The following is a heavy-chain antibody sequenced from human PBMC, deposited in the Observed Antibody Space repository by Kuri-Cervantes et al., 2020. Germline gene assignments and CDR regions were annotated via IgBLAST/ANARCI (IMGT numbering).Heavy chain of an antibody. Sequence: GESLKISCAASGFTFSSYAMHWVRQAPGKGLEWAAVISYDGSNKYYADSVKGRFTISRDNSKNTLYLQMNSLRAEDTAVYYCARGWNYDILTGYDVYYYYGMDVWGQGTTVTVSS. D-gene: IGHD3-9*01. J-gene: IGHJ6*02. CDR3: ARGWNYDILTGYDVYYYYGMDV. V-gene: IGHV3-30-3*01. CDR1: GFTFSSYA. CDR2: ISYDGSNK.